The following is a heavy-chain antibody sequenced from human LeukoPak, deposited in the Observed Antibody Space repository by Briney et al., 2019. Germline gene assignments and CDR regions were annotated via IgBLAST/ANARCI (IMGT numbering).Heavy chain of an antibody. Sequence: SETLSLTCAVYGGSFSGYYWSWISQPPGKGLEWIGEINHSGSTNYNPSLKSRVTISVDTSKNQFSLKLSSVTAADTAVYYCARRRQLARTYYMDVWGKGTTVTVSS. CDR2: INHSGST. V-gene: IGHV4-34*01. J-gene: IGHJ6*03. CDR1: GGSFSGYY. D-gene: IGHD6-6*01. CDR3: ARRRQLARTYYMDV.